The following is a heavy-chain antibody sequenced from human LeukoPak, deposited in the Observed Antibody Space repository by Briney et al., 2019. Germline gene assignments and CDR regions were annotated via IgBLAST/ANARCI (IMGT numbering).Heavy chain of an antibody. J-gene: IGHJ3*02. Sequence: SVKVSCKASGGTFSSYAISWVRQAPGQGLEWMGGIIPIFGTANYAQKFQGRVTITTDESTSTAYMELSSLRSEDTAVYYCARAGQLQGGNAFDIWGQGTMVTVSS. CDR2: IIPIFGTA. CDR3: ARAGQLQGGNAFDI. D-gene: IGHD6-6*01. V-gene: IGHV1-69*05. CDR1: GGTFSSYA.